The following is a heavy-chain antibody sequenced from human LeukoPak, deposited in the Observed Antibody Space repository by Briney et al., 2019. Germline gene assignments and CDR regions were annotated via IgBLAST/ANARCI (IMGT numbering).Heavy chain of an antibody. J-gene: IGHJ6*02. CDR3: ARCDTLNERLSGVWLLYYYYGMDV. Sequence: SETLSLTCTVSGGSISSYYWSWIRQPAGKGLEWIGRIYTSGSTNYNPTLKSRVTMSVDTSKNQFSLKLSSVTAADTAVYYCARCDTLNERLSGVWLLYYYYGMDVWGQGTTVTVSS. V-gene: IGHV4-4*07. CDR2: IYTSGST. CDR1: GGSISSYY. D-gene: IGHD6-19*01.